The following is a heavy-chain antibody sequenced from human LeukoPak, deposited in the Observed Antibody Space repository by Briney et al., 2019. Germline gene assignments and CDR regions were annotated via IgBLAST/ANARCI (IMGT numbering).Heavy chain of an antibody. CDR3: ATRHSSSFSFDI. J-gene: IGHJ3*02. CDR2: IIPIFGTA. Sequence: ASVKVSCKASGGTFSSYAISWVRQAPGQGLEWMGGIIPIFGTANYAQKFQGRVTITTDESTSTAYMELSSLRSEDTAVYYCATRHSSSFSFDIWGQGTMVTVSS. CDR1: GGTFSSYA. V-gene: IGHV1-69*05. D-gene: IGHD6-6*01.